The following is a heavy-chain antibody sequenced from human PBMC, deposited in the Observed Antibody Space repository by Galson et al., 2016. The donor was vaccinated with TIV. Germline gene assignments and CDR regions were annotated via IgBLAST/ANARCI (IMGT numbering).Heavy chain of an antibody. CDR1: GYIFTNYY. D-gene: IGHD1-26*01. CDR2: IDPSSGGT. CDR3: TRDLGRLRDY. V-gene: IGHV1-46*01. Sequence: SVKVSCKASGYIFTNYYFHWVRQAPGQGLEWMGVIDPSSGGTTYAQKFQARLIMTRDTSTTTAYMDLSSLKSGGTAVYYCTRDLGRLRDYWGQGTLVTVSS. J-gene: IGHJ4*02.